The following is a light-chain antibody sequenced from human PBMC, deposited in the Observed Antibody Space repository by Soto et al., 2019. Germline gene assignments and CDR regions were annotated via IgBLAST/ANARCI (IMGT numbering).Light chain of an antibody. V-gene: IGKV1-39*01. CDR1: QNINHY. Sequence: DTQMTQSPSSLSASVGDRVTITCRASQNINHYLNWYQHQPGKAPKLLIYGASSLQSGVPSRFSGGGSGTDLTLTITNLQPGDFATYYCQQSYTLPNTFGQGTNLEIK. CDR3: QQSYTLPNT. CDR2: GAS. J-gene: IGKJ2*01.